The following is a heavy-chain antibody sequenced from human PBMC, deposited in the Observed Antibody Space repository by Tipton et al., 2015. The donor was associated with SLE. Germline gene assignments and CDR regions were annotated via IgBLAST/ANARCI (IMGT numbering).Heavy chain of an antibody. Sequence: TLSLTCAVYGGSFSGYYWSWIRQPPGKGLEWIGEIHHSGSTNYNPSLRSRVTISVDTSKNQFSLKLSSVTAADTAVYYCARHGGLYSSSSGAFGYWGQGTLVTVSS. D-gene: IGHD6-6*01. CDR2: IHHSGST. V-gene: IGHV4-34*01. J-gene: IGHJ4*02. CDR1: GGSFSGYY. CDR3: ARHGGLYSSSSGAFGY.